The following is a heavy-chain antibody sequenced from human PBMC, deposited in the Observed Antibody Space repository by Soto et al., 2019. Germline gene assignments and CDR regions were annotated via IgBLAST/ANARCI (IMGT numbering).Heavy chain of an antibody. CDR3: ARHRPDFSYYFDY. Sequence: QLQLQESGPGLVKPSETLSLTCTVSGGSISSSSYYWGWIRQPPGKGLEWIGSIYYSGSTYYNPSLKSRVTISVDTSKNQSSLKLSSVTAADTAVYYCARHRPDFSYYFDYWGQGTLVTVSS. CDR2: IYYSGST. J-gene: IGHJ4*02. V-gene: IGHV4-39*01. CDR1: GGSISSSSYY. D-gene: IGHD3-3*01.